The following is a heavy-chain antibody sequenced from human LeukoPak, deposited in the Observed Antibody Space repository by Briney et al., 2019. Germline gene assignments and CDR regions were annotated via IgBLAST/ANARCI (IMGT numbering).Heavy chain of an antibody. CDR1: GYTFTSYY. D-gene: IGHD3-9*01. J-gene: IGHJ6*03. Sequence: ASVKVSCKASGYTFTSYYMHWVRQAPGQGLEWMGIINPSGGSTSYAQKFQGRVTMTRDTSTSTVYMELSSLRSEDTAVYYCARARYTVGYYYYYMDVWGKGTTVTVSS. V-gene: IGHV1-46*01. CDR2: INPSGGST. CDR3: ARARYTVGYYYYYMDV.